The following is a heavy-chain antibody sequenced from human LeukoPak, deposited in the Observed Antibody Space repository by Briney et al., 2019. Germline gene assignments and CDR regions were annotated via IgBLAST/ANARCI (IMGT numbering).Heavy chain of an antibody. J-gene: IGHJ4*02. CDR1: GYTFTDYH. D-gene: IGHD3-22*01. CDR3: ARIITMIVVAPDY. CDR2: ISAYNGNT. V-gene: IGHV1-18*04. Sequence: ASVKVSCKAFGYTFTDYHMHWVRQAPGQGLEWMGWISAYNGNTNYAQKLQGRVTMTTDTSTSTAYMELRSLRSDDTAVYYCARIITMIVVAPDYWGQGTLVTVSS.